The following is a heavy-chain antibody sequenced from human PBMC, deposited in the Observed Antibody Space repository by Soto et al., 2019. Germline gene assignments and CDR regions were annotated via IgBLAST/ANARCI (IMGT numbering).Heavy chain of an antibody. CDR2: ISYDSTKT. Sequence: QVQLVESGGGVVQPGRSLRLSCAASGFTFNSYGMHWVREGPGNGLEWVAFISYDSTKTYYADSVKGRVTISRDNSNSALYVQMNSLKGEDTAVYYWARTRSAWSDFHYYSLDVWGQGTTVTVSS. CDR3: ARTRSAWSDFHYYSLDV. J-gene: IGHJ6*02. V-gene: IGHV3-30*03. CDR1: GFTFNSYG. D-gene: IGHD1-26*01.